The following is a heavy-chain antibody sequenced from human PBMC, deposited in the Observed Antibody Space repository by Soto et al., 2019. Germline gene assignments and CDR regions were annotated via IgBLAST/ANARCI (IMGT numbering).Heavy chain of an antibody. CDR2: MRSSVSTI. Sequence: PGWCIRIASASCGVTLRSYEVDVARQAPGKGREWVSYMRSSVSTISYADYVKGRFTIYRDNAKNSLYLQMNSLRAEDTAVYYCARGWGHCSSTSCRAVAATAPPAYRGHRTLVTVS. D-gene: IGHD2-2*01. V-gene: IGHV3-48*03. CDR3: ARGWGHCSSTSCRAVAATAPPAY. CDR1: GVTLRSYE. J-gene: IGHJ4*01.